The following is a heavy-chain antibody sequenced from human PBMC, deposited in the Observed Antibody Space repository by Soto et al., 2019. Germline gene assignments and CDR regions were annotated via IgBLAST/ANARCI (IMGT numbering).Heavy chain of an antibody. CDR1: GYTFSNYD. J-gene: IGHJ3*02. CDR3: ATSPPNPYCSSTSCYVRDAFDI. Sequence: ASVKVSCKTSGYTFSNYDINWVRQATGQGLEWMGWMSASTGNTGYAQKLRGRVTMTRDTSMSTAYMELSSLRSDDTAVYYCATSPPNPYCSSTSCYVRDAFDIWGQGTMVTVPS. CDR2: MSASTGNT. D-gene: IGHD2-2*01. V-gene: IGHV1-8*01.